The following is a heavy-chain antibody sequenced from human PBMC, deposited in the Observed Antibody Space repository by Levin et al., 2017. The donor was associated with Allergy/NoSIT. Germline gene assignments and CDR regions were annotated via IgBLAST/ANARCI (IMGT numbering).Heavy chain of an antibody. D-gene: IGHD2-15*01. CDR2: INHSGST. V-gene: IGHV4-34*01. J-gene: IGHJ4*02. CDR1: GGSFSGYY. CDR3: ARGQACSGGSCYPYYFDY. Sequence: SETLSLTCAVYGGSFSGYYWSWIRQPPGKGLEWIGEINHSGSTNYNPSLKSRVTISVDTSKNQFSLKLSSVTAADTAVYYCARGQACSGGSCYPYYFDYWGQGTLVTVSS.